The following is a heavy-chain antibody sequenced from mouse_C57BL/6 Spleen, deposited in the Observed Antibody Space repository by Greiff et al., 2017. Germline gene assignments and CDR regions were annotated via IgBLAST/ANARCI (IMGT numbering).Heavy chain of an antibody. Sequence: VNVVESGPGLVQPSQSLSITCTVSGFSLTSYGVHWVRQSPGKGLEWLGVIWRGGSTDYNAAFMSRLSITKDNSKSQVFFKMNSLQADDTAIYYCAKNCDDDGYFDYWGQGTTLTVSS. CDR1: GFSLTSYG. CDR2: IWRGGST. CDR3: AKNCDDDGYFDY. D-gene: IGHD2-3*01. V-gene: IGHV2-5*01. J-gene: IGHJ2*01.